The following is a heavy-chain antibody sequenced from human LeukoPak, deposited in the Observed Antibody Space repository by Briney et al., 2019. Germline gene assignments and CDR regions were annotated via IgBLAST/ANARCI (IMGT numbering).Heavy chain of an antibody. CDR3: AAEIGGADGGMDV. CDR2: IVVGSGNT. D-gene: IGHD4-23*01. Sequence: SVKVSCKASGFTFTSSAMQWVRQARGQRLEWIGWIVVGSGNTNYAQKFQERVTITRDMSTGTAYMELSSLRSEDTAVYYCAAEIGGADGGMDVWGQGTTVTVSS. CDR1: GFTFTSSA. J-gene: IGHJ6*02. V-gene: IGHV1-58*02.